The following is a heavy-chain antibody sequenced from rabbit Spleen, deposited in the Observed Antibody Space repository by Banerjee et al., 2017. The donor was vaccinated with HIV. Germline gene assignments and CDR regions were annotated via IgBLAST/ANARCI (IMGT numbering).Heavy chain of an antibody. CDR3: ATSLTGYAGYGYGL. J-gene: IGHJ4*01. Sequence: QSLEESGGDLVKPGASLTLTCTASGFSFSSRYYMCWVRQAPGKGLEWIACIDTSSSSTWYASWAKGRFTISKTSSTTVTLQMTSLTAADTATYFCATSLTGYAGYGYGLWGPGTLVTVS. V-gene: IGHV1S40*01. D-gene: IGHD6-1*01. CDR2: IDTSSSST. CDR1: GFSFSSRYY.